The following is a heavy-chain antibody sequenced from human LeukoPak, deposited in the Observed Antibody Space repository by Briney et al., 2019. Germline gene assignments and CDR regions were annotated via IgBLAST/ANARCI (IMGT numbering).Heavy chain of an antibody. CDR2: IWYDGSNK. CDR1: GFTFSSYG. D-gene: IGHD3-22*01. Sequence: PGGSLRLSCAASGFTFSSYGMHWVRQAPGKGLEWVAVIWYDGSNKYYADSVKGRFTISRDNSKNMLYLQMNSLRAEDTAVYYCARDLGYYYDSSGFGYWGQGTLVTVSS. CDR3: ARDLGYYYDSSGFGY. V-gene: IGHV3-33*01. J-gene: IGHJ4*02.